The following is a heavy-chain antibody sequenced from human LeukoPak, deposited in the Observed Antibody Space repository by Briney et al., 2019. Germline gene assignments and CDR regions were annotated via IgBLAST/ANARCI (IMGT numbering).Heavy chain of an antibody. CDR1: GGSISSYY. D-gene: IGHD2/OR15-2a*01. V-gene: IGHV4-59*08. CDR3: VRRRAVPGFYYFDY. Sequence: SETLSLTCTGSGGSISSYYWTWIRQPPGKGLEWIGYIYYSGNTNYNPSLKSRVTISLDTSKSQFSLKLTSLTAADTAVYYCVRRRAVPGFYYFDYWGQGTLVTVSS. J-gene: IGHJ4*02. CDR2: IYYSGNT.